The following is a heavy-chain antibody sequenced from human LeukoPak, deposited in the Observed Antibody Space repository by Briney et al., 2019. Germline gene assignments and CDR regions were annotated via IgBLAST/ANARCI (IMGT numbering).Heavy chain of an antibody. Sequence: GASVKVSCKASGYTFTSYYMHWVRQAPGQGLEWMGIINPSGGSTSYAQKFQGRVTMTRDTSTSTVYMELSSLRSEDTAVYYCARDPRVVRGVPTSHFDYWGQGTLVTVSS. J-gene: IGHJ4*02. CDR3: ARDPRVVRGVPTSHFDY. D-gene: IGHD3-10*01. CDR1: GYTFTSYY. CDR2: INPSGGST. V-gene: IGHV1-46*01.